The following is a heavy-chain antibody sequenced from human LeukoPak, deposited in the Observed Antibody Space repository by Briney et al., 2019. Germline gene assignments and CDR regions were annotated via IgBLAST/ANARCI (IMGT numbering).Heavy chain of an antibody. CDR1: GDSISSTNW. V-gene: IGHV4-4*02. CDR2: IYHSGST. D-gene: IGHD1-26*01. CDR3: ARFSPYSGSFDY. J-gene: IGHJ4*02. Sequence: SETLSLTCAVSGDSISSTNWWSWVRQPPGKGLEWIGEIYHSGSTNYNPSLKSRVTISVDKSKNQFSLKLNSVTAADTAVYYCARFSPYSGSFDYWGQGTLVTVSS.